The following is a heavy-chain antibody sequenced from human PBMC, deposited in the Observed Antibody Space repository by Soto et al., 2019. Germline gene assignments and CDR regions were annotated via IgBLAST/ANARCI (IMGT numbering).Heavy chain of an antibody. J-gene: IGHJ6*02. CDR3: AAELKEGYDFWSGYSALNYGMDV. V-gene: IGHV1-58*01. D-gene: IGHD3-3*01. CDR1: GFTFTSSA. CDR2: IVVGSGNT. Sequence: SVKVSCKASGFTFTSSAVQWVRQARGQRLEWIGWIVVGSGNTNYAQKFQERVTITRDMSTSTAYMELSSLRSEDTAVYYCAAELKEGYDFWSGYSALNYGMDVWGQGTTVTVSS.